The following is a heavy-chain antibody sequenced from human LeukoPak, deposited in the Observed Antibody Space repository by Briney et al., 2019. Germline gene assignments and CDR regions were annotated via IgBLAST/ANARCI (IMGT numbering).Heavy chain of an antibody. CDR1: GFTFSSYG. Sequence: GGSLRLSCAASGFTFSSYGMSWVRQAPGKGLEWVSAISGSGGSTYYADSVKGRFTISRDNSKNSLYLQMNSLRAEDTAVYYCAKGGYCSAGSCFSANDAFDIWGQGTMVTVSS. V-gene: IGHV3-23*01. J-gene: IGHJ3*02. CDR3: AKGGYCSAGSCFSANDAFDI. D-gene: IGHD2-15*01. CDR2: ISGSGGST.